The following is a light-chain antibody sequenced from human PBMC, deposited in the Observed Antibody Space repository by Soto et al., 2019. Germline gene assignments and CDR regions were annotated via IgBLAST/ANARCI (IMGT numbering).Light chain of an antibody. Sequence: EIVLTQSPGTLSLSPGERATLSCRASQSVSSSYLAWYQQKPGQAPRLLIYGASSRATGIPDRFSGSESGTDFTLTISRLEPEDLAVYYCQQYGSSPPITFGQGTRLEIK. CDR3: QQYGSSPPIT. CDR2: GAS. CDR1: QSVSSSY. V-gene: IGKV3-20*01. J-gene: IGKJ5*01.